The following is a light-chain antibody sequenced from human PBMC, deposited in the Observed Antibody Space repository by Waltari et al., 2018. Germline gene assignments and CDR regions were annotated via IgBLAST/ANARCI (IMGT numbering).Light chain of an antibody. CDR3: QQADSYPYT. CDR1: QGIRSW. CDR2: AAS. Sequence: DIQMTQSPSSVSASVGDRVTITCRASQGIRSWLAWYQHKPGKAPKVLIFAASSLQSGVPSRFSGSGSGTDFTLTISSLQPEDFATYYCQQADSYPYTFGQGTKLEIK. V-gene: IGKV1-12*02. J-gene: IGKJ2*01.